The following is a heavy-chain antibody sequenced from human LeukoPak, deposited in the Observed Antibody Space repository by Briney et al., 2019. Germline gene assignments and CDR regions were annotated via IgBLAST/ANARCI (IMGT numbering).Heavy chain of an antibody. J-gene: IGHJ4*02. V-gene: IGHV3-48*01. CDR3: VRGLGSYQFDY. Sequence: GGSLRLSCVTSGFPFSTYSMNWVRQAPGKGLEWLSYITSTSDTIYYADSVKGRFTISRDNAKNSLYLQMNSLRAEDTAVYYCVRGLGSYQFDYWGQGTLVTVAS. CDR2: ITSTSDTI. CDR1: GFPFSTYS. D-gene: IGHD2-2*01.